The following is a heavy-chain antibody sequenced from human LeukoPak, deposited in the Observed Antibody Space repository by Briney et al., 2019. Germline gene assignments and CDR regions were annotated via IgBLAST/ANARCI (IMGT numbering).Heavy chain of an antibody. Sequence: SETLSLTCTVHRGCIITYYLSRIRQPPGKGLEWIGYIYYSGSTNYNPSLKSRVTISVDTSKNRFFPKLSSVTAPDTAVYYCGRDRSEFDYWGQGTLVTVSS. CDR2: IYYSGST. J-gene: IGHJ4*02. CDR1: RGCIITYY. CDR3: GRDRSEFDY. V-gene: IGHV4-59*01.